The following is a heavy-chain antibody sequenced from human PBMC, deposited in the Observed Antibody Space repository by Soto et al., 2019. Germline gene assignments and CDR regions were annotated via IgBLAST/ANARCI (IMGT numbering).Heavy chain of an antibody. D-gene: IGHD6-19*01. Sequence: EVQLVESGGGLVQPGGSLRLSCAASGFTFSSYSMNWVRQAPGRGLEWVSYISRSSSTIYYADSVKGRFTISRDNAKNSLYLQMSSLRAEDKAVYYCAREGRSGWNVLNWFDPWGQGTLVTVSS. CDR1: GFTFSSYS. V-gene: IGHV3-48*01. CDR2: ISRSSSTI. CDR3: AREGRSGWNVLNWFDP. J-gene: IGHJ5*02.